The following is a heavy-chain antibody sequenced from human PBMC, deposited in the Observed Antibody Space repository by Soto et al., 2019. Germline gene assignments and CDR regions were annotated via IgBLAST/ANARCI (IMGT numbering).Heavy chain of an antibody. Sequence: SETLSLTCAVSGGSISGTYYYWAWLRQSPGKGPEWIGSVFYTGFTSYNPSLESRVSVSVDTSKSQLSLKLSAVTAADTAVYYCATSQKGYNWNYFDHWGQGALVTVSS. D-gene: IGHD1-20*01. CDR3: ATSQKGYNWNYFDH. J-gene: IGHJ4*02. CDR2: VFYTGFT. CDR1: GGSISGTYYY. V-gene: IGHV4-39*01.